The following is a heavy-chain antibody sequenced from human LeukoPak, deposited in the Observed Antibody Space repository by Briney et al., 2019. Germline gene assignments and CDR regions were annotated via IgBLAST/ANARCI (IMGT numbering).Heavy chain of an antibody. CDR1: GFTFSSYW. V-gene: IGHV3-74*01. CDR3: AREVVVSPYYYYGMDV. D-gene: IGHD2-15*01. Sequence: GGSLRLSCAASGFTFSSYWMHWVRQAPGKGLVWVSRINSDGSSTSYADSVKGRFTISRDNAKNTLYLQMNSLRAEDTAVYYCAREVVVSPYYYYGMDVWGQGTTVTVSS. CDR2: INSDGSST. J-gene: IGHJ6*02.